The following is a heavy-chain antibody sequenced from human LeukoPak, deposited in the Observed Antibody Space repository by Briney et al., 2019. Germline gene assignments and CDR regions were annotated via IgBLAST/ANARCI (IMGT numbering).Heavy chain of an antibody. CDR3: ARDRVGVYGSGSYFHDY. CDR2: IIPIFGTA. V-gene: IGHV1-69*05. D-gene: IGHD3-10*01. J-gene: IGHJ4*02. Sequence: ASVKVSCKASGGTFSSYAISWVRQAPGQGLEWMGRIIPIFGTANYAQKFQGRVTITTDESTSTAYMELSSLRSEDTAVYYCARDRVGVYGSGSYFHDYWGQGTLVTVSS. CDR1: GGTFSSYA.